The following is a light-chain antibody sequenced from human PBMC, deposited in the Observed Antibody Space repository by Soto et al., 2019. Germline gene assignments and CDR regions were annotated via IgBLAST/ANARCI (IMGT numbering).Light chain of an antibody. V-gene: IGKV3-15*01. CDR2: GAS. CDR1: QSVRSN. CDR3: QQYNNWPLT. Sequence: EIVMTHSPTTLSVSPGSRSNLSCRASQSVRSNLAWYQQKPGQAPRLLIYGASTRATGIPARLSGSGYGAELTITISSMQSEDFEVYYCQQYNNWPLTFGHGTKVDI. J-gene: IGKJ1*01.